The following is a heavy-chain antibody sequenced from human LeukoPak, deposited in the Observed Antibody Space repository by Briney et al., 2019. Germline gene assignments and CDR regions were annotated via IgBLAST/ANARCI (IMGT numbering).Heavy chain of an antibody. CDR3: AKEHQGVGAYYYYYYGMDV. J-gene: IGHJ6*02. Sequence: GTSLRLSCATSGFAFRSHAMHWVRQSSGKGLEWVAVISYDGSNKYYADSVKGRFTISRDNSKNTLYLQMNSLRAEDTAVYYCAKEHQGVGAYYYYYYGMDVWGQGTTVTVSS. D-gene: IGHD1-26*01. CDR2: ISYDGSNK. CDR1: GFAFRSHA. V-gene: IGHV3-30*18.